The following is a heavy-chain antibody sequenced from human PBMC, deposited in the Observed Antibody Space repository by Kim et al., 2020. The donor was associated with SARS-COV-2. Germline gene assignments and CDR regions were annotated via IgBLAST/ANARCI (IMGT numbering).Heavy chain of an antibody. V-gene: IGHV3-43*01. CDR3: AKGPMSLYYFHY. Sequence: GGSLRLSCAASGFTFDDYTMHWVRQAPGKGLEWVPLISWDGGSTYYADSVKGRFTISRDNSKNSLYLLMNSLRTEDTALYYCAKGPMSLYYFHYWGQGTLVTVSS. CDR1: GFTFDDYT. CDR2: ISWDGGST. D-gene: IGHD3-22*01. J-gene: IGHJ4*02.